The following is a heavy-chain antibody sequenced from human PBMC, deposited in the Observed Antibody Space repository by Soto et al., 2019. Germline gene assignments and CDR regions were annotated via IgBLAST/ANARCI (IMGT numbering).Heavy chain of an antibody. CDR3: AREKIWLQYFDY. CDR2: IIPIFGTA. V-gene: IGHV1-69*06. Sequence: QVQLVQSGAELKKPGSSVKVSCKASGGTFSSYAISWVRQAPGQGLDWMGGIIPIFGTANYAQKFEGRVTITADKSTSTAYMELSSLRSEDTAVNYCAREKIWLQYFDYWGQGTLFTVSS. D-gene: IGHD5-12*01. CDR1: GGTFSSYA. J-gene: IGHJ4*02.